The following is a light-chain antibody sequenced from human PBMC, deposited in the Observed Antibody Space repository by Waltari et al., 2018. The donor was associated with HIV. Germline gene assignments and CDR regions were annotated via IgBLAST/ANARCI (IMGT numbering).Light chain of an antibody. V-gene: IGKV3-15*01. CDR3: QQYNSRPPLT. J-gene: IGKJ5*01. Sequence: SPATLSVCPGDRATLSCRASQSVTNNLAWYQQKPGQAPRLLIFGASARASGVPARFSASGSGTEFTLTISSLQPEDSAVYYCQQYNSRPPLTFGQGTRVEIK. CDR1: QSVTNN. CDR2: GAS.